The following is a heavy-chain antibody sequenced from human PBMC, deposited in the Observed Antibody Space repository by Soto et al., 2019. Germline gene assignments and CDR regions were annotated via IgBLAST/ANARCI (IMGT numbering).Heavy chain of an antibody. CDR2: ISGSGVST. V-gene: IGHV3-23*01. J-gene: IGHJ4*02. Sequence: EVQLLESGGVLVQPGGPLRLSCAASGFTFSSYAMSWVRQAPGKGLEWVSAISGSGVSTYYADSVKGRFTISRDNSKNTLYLQMNSLRAEDTAVYYCAKEEAYSSGSGSFDYWGQGTLVTVSS. D-gene: IGHD6-19*01. CDR1: GFTFSSYA. CDR3: AKEEAYSSGSGSFDY.